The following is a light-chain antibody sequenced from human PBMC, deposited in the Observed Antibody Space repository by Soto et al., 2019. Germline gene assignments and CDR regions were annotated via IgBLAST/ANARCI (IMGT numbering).Light chain of an antibody. Sequence: EIVLTQSPATLSLSPGERATLSCGVSQSVSSSYLAWYQQKPGLAPRLLIYDASSRATGIPDRFSGSGSGTDFTLTISRLEPEDFAVYYCQQYGSSPGTFGQGTKVDIK. V-gene: IGKV3D-20*01. CDR2: DAS. J-gene: IGKJ1*01. CDR3: QQYGSSPGT. CDR1: QSVSSSY.